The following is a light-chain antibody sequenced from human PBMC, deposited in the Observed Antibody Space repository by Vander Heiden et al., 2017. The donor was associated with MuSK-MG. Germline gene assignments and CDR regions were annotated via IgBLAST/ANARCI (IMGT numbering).Light chain of an antibody. V-gene: IGKV1-39*01. Sequence: DIQMTQSPSSLSASVGDRVTITCRASQSISSYLNLYQQKPGKAPKLLIYAASSLQSGVPSRFSGSGSGTDFTLTIISLQPEDFATYYCQQSDSTPFTFGGGTKVEIK. CDR1: QSISSY. CDR2: AAS. J-gene: IGKJ4*01. CDR3: QQSDSTPFT.